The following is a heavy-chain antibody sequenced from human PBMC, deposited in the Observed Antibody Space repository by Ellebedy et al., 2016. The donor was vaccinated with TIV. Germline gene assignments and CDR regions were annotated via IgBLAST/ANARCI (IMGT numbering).Heavy chain of an antibody. CDR2: FDPEDGET. D-gene: IGHD6-19*01. CDR1: RHTLSELA. CDR3: ATVEQWVDPYFDS. Sequence: AASVKVSCKVSRHTLSELAMHWVRQVPGKGLEWMGGFDPEDGETIYAQRFQGRVTLTEDTSTNTAYMDLGSLRYEDTAVYYCATVEQWVDPYFDSWGQGTLVTVSS. V-gene: IGHV1-24*01. J-gene: IGHJ4*02.